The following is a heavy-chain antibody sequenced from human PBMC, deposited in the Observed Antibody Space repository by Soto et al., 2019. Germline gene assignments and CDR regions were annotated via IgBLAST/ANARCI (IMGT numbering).Heavy chain of an antibody. D-gene: IGHD5-12*01. J-gene: IGHJ4*02. CDR1: GGSISSGGYY. CDR3: ARGYSGYDWYYFDY. CDR2: IYYSGST. Sequence: QVQLQESGPGLVKPSQTLSLTCTVSGGSISSGGYYWSWIRQHPGKGLEWIGYIYYSGSTYYNPSLKSRVTISVDTSKNQFSLKLSAVTAADTAVYYCARGYSGYDWYYFDYWGQGTLVTVSS. V-gene: IGHV4-31*03.